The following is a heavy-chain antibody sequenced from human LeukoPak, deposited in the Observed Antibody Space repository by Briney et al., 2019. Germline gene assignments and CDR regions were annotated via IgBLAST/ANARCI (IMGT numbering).Heavy chain of an antibody. D-gene: IGHD3-3*01. J-gene: IGHJ4*02. V-gene: IGHV4-61*02. CDR1: GGSISSGSYY. Sequence: SETLSLTCTVSGGSISSGSYYWSWIRQPAGKELEWIGRIYTSGSTNYNPSLKSRVTISVDTSKNQFSLKLSSVTAADTAVYYCAGDFWSGYYFRDWGQGTLVTVSS. CDR3: AGDFWSGYYFRD. CDR2: IYTSGST.